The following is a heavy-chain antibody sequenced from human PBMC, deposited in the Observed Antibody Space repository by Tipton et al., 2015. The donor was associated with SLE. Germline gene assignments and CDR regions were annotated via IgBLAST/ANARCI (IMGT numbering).Heavy chain of an antibody. V-gene: IGHV4-59*02. J-gene: IGHJ4*02. CDR3: GRGKDF. CDR2: MYYSGST. Sequence: TLSLTCTVSGGSVTSPFWSWMRQTPGKGLEWIGYMYYSGSTNYNPSLKSRVTISINMSKNQFSLKLSSVTAADTAVYYCGRGKDFWGQGTLVTVSS. CDR1: GGSVTSPF.